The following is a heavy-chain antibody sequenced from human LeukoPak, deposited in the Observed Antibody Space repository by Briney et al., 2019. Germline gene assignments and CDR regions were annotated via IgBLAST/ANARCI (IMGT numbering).Heavy chain of an antibody. V-gene: IGHV3-11*06. CDR2: ISSSSSYI. CDR1: GFTFSDYY. D-gene: IGHD2-2*02. CDR3: ARGSVGYCSSTSCYSPFITALYYYYGMDV. Sequence: NSGGSLRLSCAASGFTFSDYYMSWIRQAPGKGLEWVSSISSSSSYIYYADSVKGRFTISRDNAKNSLYLQMNSLRAEDTAVYYCARGSVGYCSSTSCYSPFITALYYYYGMDVWGQGTTVTVSS. J-gene: IGHJ6*02.